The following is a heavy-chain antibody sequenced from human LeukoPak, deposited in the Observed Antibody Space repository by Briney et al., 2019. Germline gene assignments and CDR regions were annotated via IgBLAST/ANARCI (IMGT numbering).Heavy chain of an antibody. CDR3: ARSRDYYASGTNLFDY. CDR1: GLTFSTYW. Sequence: GGSLRLSCAASGLTFSTYWMHWVRQAPGKGLVWVSRINSDGSSTSYADSVKGRFTISRDNAKNTLYLQMNSLRAEDTAVYYCARSRDYYASGTNLFDYWGQGTLVTVSS. CDR2: INSDGSST. V-gene: IGHV3-74*01. J-gene: IGHJ4*02. D-gene: IGHD3-10*01.